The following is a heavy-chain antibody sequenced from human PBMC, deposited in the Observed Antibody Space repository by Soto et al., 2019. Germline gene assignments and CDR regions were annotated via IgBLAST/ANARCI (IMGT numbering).Heavy chain of an antibody. CDR1: GGTFSSYA. CDR2: IIPIFGTA. V-gene: IGHV1-69*13. J-gene: IGHJ4*02. CDR3: AGGKTAGRDGYNVFDY. D-gene: IGHD5-18*01. Sequence: ASVKVSCKASGGTFSSYAISWVRQAPGQGLEWMGGIIPIFGTANYAQKFQGRVTITADESTSTAYMELSSLRSEDTAVYYCAGGKTAGRDGYNVFDYWGQGTLVTVYS.